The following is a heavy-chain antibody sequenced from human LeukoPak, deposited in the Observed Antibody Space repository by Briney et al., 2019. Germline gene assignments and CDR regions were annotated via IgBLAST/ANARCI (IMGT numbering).Heavy chain of an antibody. CDR2: ISSSSSYI. Sequence: GGSLRLSCAASGFTFSSYSMNWVRQAPGKGLEWVSSISSSSSYIYYADSVKGRFTISRDNAKNSLYLQRNSLRAVDTAVYYCARDLRNNWFDPWGQGTLVTVSS. V-gene: IGHV3-21*01. CDR3: ARDLRNNWFDP. J-gene: IGHJ5*02. CDR1: GFTFSSYS.